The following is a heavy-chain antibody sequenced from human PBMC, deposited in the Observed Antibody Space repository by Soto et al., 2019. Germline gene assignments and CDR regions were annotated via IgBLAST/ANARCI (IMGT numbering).Heavy chain of an antibody. CDR3: AKDSVHNLYRTSSLEDCFGP. J-gene: IGHJ5*02. CDR2: ISGTGVNT. Sequence: GGSLRLSCEASGFIFISYSITWLRQALGKGMDWVSTISGTGVNTYYADSVKGRFTVSRDNSKNTVWLQMNSLRAADSSVYYCAKDSVHNLYRTSSLEDCFGPWGQGTLVTVSS. D-gene: IGHD6-6*01. CDR1: GFIFISYS. V-gene: IGHV3-23*01.